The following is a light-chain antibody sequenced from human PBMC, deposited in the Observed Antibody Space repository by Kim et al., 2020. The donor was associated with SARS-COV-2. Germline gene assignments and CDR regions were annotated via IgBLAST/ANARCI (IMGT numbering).Light chain of an antibody. J-gene: IGLJ2*01. CDR2: DVN. CDR1: SSDVGGYDY. V-gene: IGLV2-14*03. CDR3: SSYTGSSAVV. Sequence: QSVLTQPASVSGSPGQSITISCTGTSSDVGGYDYVSWYQHHPGKAPKLMIYDVNKRPSGVSNRFSGSKSGNTASLTFSGLQADDEADYYCSSYTGSSAVVFGGGTQLTVL.